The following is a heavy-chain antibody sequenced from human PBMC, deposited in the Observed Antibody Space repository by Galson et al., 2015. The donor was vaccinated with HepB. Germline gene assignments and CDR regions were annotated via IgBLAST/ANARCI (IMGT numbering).Heavy chain of an antibody. V-gene: IGHV3-30-3*01. J-gene: IGHJ6*02. CDR2: ISYDGSNK. Sequence: SLRLSCAASGFTFSSYAMHWVRQAPGKGLEWVAVISYDGSNKYYADSVKGRFTISRDNSKNTLYLQMNSLRAEDTAVYYCARSIAAAGTVYYYGMDVWGQGTTVTASS. D-gene: IGHD6-13*01. CDR3: ARSIAAAGTVYYYGMDV. CDR1: GFTFSSYA.